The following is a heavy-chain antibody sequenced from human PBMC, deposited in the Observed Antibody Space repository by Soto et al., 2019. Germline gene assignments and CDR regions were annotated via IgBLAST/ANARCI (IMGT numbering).Heavy chain of an antibody. CDR3: ARGVGSGTYYNQYNWFDP. V-gene: IGHV1-18*04. J-gene: IGHJ5*02. CDR1: GYTFTNNY. CDR2: INTYNGNT. Sequence: GASVKVSCKPSGYTFTNNYVLWVRQAPGQGLEWMGWINTYNGNTNHAQKLQGRVTMTTDTSTSTAYMELRSLRSDDTAVYYCARGVGSGTYYNQYNWFDPWGQGTLVTVSS. D-gene: IGHD3-10*01.